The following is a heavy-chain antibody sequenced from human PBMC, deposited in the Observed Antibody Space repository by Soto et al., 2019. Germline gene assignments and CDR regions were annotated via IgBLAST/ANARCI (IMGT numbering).Heavy chain of an antibody. Sequence: QVQLVQSGAEVKKPGSSVTLSCKASGGTFRSSTISWVRQAPGQGLEWMGGIIPIFPTPDYAQKFQDRVTXTXDXSASTAYMELSSLTSEDTAVYYCARDRDRLQLGGNYYYIMDVWGQGTTVTVSS. J-gene: IGHJ6*02. CDR2: IIPIFPTP. CDR1: GGTFRSST. V-gene: IGHV1-69*05. D-gene: IGHD4-4*01. CDR3: ARDRDRLQLGGNYYYIMDV.